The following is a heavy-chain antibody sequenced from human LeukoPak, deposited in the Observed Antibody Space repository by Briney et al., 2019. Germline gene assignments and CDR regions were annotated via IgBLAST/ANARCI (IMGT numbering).Heavy chain of an antibody. CDR1: GLTFSDHY. CDR3: ARVVDYYFDY. Sequence: PGGSLRLSCAASGLTFSDHYMDWVRQAPGKGLEWVGRIRNKANSYTTEYAATVKGRFTISRDNSKNSLYLQMHSLKTEDTAVYYCARVVDYYFDYWGQGTLVTVSS. D-gene: IGHD6-6*01. V-gene: IGHV3-72*01. CDR2: IRNKANSYTT. J-gene: IGHJ4*02.